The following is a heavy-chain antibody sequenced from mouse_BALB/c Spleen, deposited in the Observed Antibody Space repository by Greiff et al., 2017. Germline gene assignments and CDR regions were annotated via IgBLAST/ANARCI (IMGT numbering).Heavy chain of an antibody. J-gene: IGHJ2*01. CDR2: ISSGGSYT. D-gene: IGHD1-1*01. V-gene: IGHV5-6*01. CDR3: ARYPELLRYFDY. CDR1: GFTFSSYG. Sequence: EVQGVESGGDLVKPGGSLKLSCAASGFTFSSYGMSWVRQTPDKRLEWVATISSGGSYTYYPDSVKGRFTISRDNAKNTLYLQMSSLKSEDTAMYYCARYPELLRYFDYWGQGTTLTVSS.